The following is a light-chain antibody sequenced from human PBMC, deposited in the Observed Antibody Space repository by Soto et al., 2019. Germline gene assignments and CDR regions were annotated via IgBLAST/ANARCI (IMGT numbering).Light chain of an antibody. CDR3: QQYNNWPPWT. J-gene: IGKJ1*01. CDR1: QSVSSS. V-gene: IGKV3-15*01. CDR2: GAS. Sequence: IQMTQSPASLSVSPGERVTLSCRASQSVSSSLAWYQQKPGQAPRLLIYGASTRATGIPARFSGSGSGTEFTLTISSLQSEDFAVYYCQQYNNWPPWTFGQGTKVDIK.